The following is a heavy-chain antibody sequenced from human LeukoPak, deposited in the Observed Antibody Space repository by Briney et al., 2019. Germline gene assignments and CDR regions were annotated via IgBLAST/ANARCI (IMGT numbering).Heavy chain of an antibody. D-gene: IGHD6-13*01. CDR1: GFTFSSNY. J-gene: IGHJ4*02. Sequence: PGGSLRLSCAASGFTFSSNYMSWVRQAPGKGLEGVSFIYSGGPTFYAASVKGRFTISRDESKNTLYLQMNSLRAEDTAVYYCARGSHIGAAGILDNWGQGTLVTVSS. CDR3: ARGSHIGAAGILDN. V-gene: IGHV3-53*01. CDR2: IYSGGPT.